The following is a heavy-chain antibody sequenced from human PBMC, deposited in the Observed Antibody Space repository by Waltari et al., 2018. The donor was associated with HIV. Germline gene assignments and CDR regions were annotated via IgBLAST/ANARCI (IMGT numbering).Heavy chain of an antibody. V-gene: IGHV3-21*01. CDR3: VRVEFGGYAYGY. Sequence: EVHLVESGGGLVKPGGSLRLSCAASGFTFSSYSMNWVRQAPGKWLEWVSSISSTISSTSSADSVKGRFTISRDNAKNSLYLQMNSLRAEDTAVYYCVRVEFGGYAYGYWGQGTLVTVSS. J-gene: IGHJ4*02. CDR1: GFTFSSYS. D-gene: IGHD5-12*01. CDR2: ISSTISST.